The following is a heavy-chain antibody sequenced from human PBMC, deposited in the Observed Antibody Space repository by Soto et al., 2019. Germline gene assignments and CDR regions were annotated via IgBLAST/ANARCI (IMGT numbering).Heavy chain of an antibody. CDR3: ARGVRIAVAGTLYYYYMDV. D-gene: IGHD6-19*01. CDR1: GYTFTSYD. CDR2: MNPNSGNT. Sequence: ASVKVSCKASGYTFTSYDINWVRQATGQGLEWMGWMNPNSGNTGYAQKFQGRVTMTRNTSISTAYMELSSLRSEDTAVYYCARGVRIAVAGTLYYYYMDVWGKGTTVTVSS. V-gene: IGHV1-8*01. J-gene: IGHJ6*03.